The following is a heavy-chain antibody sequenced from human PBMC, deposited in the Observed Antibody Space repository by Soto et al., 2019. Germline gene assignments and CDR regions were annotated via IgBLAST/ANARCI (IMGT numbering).Heavy chain of an antibody. D-gene: IGHD2-15*01. J-gene: IGHJ6*03. CDR2: IKSKTDGGTT. CDR1: GFTFSNAW. V-gene: IGHV3-15*01. CDR3: TTAGVAATNNYYYYYMDV. Sequence: GGSLRLSCAASGFTFSNAWMSWVRQAPGKGLEWVGRIKSKTDGGTTDYAAPVKGRFTISRDDSKNTLYLQMNSLKTEDTAVYYCTTAGVAATNNYYYYYMDVWGKGTTVTVSS.